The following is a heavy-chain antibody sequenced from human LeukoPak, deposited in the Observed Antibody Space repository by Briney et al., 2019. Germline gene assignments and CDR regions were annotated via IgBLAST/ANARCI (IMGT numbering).Heavy chain of an antibody. CDR1: GFTFSTYA. V-gene: IGHV3-23*01. CDR3: ARDVLGGFDY. CDR2: ISGSDAGT. Sequence: PGGSLRLSCEASGFTFSTYAMTWVRQAPGRGLEWVSAISGSDAGTYYAESVKGRFTISRDNSKNTLYLQMNSLRAEDTAVYYCARDVLGGFDYWGQGTLVTVSS. D-gene: IGHD2-8*01. J-gene: IGHJ4*02.